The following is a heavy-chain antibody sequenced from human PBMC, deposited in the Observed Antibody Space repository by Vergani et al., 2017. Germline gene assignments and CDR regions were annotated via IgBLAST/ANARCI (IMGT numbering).Heavy chain of an antibody. Sequence: QVQLVQSGAEVKKPGSSVKVSCKASGGTFSSYAISWVRQAPGQGLEWMGGIIPIFGTANYAQKFQGRVTITADESTSTAYMELSSLRSEDTAMYYCAREPNYYDSSGEDPDYWGQGTLVTVSS. CDR3: AREPNYYDSSGEDPDY. J-gene: IGHJ4*02. CDR2: IIPIFGTA. V-gene: IGHV1-69*01. CDR1: GGTFSSYA. D-gene: IGHD3-22*01.